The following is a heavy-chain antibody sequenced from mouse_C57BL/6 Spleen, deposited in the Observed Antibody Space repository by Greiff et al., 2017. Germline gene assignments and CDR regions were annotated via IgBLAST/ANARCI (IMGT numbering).Heavy chain of an antibody. CDR2: IDPSDSYT. CDR1: GYTFTSYW. Sequence: VQLQQSGAELVMPGASVKLSCKASGYTFTSYWMHWVKQRPGQGLEWIGEIDPSDSYTNYNQKFKGKSTLTVDKSSSTAYMQLSSLTSEDSAVXYCARYYGNSLAYWGQGTLVTVAA. J-gene: IGHJ3*01. D-gene: IGHD2-1*01. V-gene: IGHV1-69*01. CDR3: ARYYGNSLAY.